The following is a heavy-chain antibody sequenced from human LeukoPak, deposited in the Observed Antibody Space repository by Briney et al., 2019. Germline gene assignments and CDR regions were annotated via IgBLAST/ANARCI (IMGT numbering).Heavy chain of an antibody. Sequence: GASATVSCKASGYTFTSYSINWVRQAPGQGLEWMGWISAYNGNTKYAQKLQGRVTMTTDTSTSTAYMELRSLRSDDTAVYYCARGLGGSGSYFLTFDYWGQGTLVTVSS. CDR3: ARGLGGSGSYFLTFDY. J-gene: IGHJ4*02. D-gene: IGHD1-26*01. CDR2: ISAYNGNT. CDR1: GYTFTSYS. V-gene: IGHV1-18*01.